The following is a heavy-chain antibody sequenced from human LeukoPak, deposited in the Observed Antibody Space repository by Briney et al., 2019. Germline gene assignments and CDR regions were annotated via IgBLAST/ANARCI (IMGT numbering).Heavy chain of an antibody. CDR3: ARRRGYYYNWFDP. J-gene: IGHJ5*02. D-gene: IGHD3-22*01. CDR1: GGSISSSSYY. CDR2: IYYSGST. Sequence: PSETLSLTCTVSGGSISSSSYYWGWIRQPPGKGLEWIGSIYYSGSTYYNPSLKSRVTISVDTSKNQFSLKLSSVTAADTAVYYCARRRGYYYNWFDPWGQGTLVTVSS. V-gene: IGHV4-39*01.